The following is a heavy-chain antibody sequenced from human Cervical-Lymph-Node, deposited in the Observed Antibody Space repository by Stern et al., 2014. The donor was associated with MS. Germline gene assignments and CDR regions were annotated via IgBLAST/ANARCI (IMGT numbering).Heavy chain of an antibody. CDR3: ASAYSSSHYYFDY. J-gene: IGHJ4*02. CDR1: GFSFSRYA. Sequence: VQLVESGGGVVQPGRTLRLSCAASGFSFSRYAMHWVRQAPGKGLALVALIWYDGSNPYYADSVTGRFAISRDNFKNTLYLQMNSLRAEDTAVYYCASAYSSSHYYFDYWGQGTLVTVSS. V-gene: IGHV3-33*01. CDR2: IWYDGSNP. D-gene: IGHD6-13*01.